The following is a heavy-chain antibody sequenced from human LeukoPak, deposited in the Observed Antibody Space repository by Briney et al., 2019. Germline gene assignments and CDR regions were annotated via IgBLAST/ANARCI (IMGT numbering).Heavy chain of an antibody. CDR2: IYYSGST. J-gene: IGHJ4*02. CDR1: GGSISSSSYY. Sequence: SETLSLTCTVSGGSISSSSYYWGWLRQPPGKGLEWIGSIYYSGSTYYDPSLKSRVTISVDTSKNQFSLKLSSVTAADTAVYYCARRSSGWYYFDYWGQGTLVTVSS. D-gene: IGHD6-19*01. CDR3: ARRSSGWYYFDY. V-gene: IGHV4-39*01.